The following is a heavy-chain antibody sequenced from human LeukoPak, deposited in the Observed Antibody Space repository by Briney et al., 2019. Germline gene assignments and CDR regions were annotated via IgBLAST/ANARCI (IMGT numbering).Heavy chain of an antibody. V-gene: IGHV4-59*01. J-gene: IGHJ6*02. Sequence: SETLSLTCTVSGGSISYYYWSWIRQSPGKGLEWIGYIYYSGATNYNPSLKSRVTISVDTSKNQFSLQLRSVTAADTAVYYCAREDPQTTVPEGMDVWGQGTTVTVSS. D-gene: IGHD4-17*01. CDR2: IYYSGAT. CDR1: GGSISYYY. CDR3: AREDPQTTVPEGMDV.